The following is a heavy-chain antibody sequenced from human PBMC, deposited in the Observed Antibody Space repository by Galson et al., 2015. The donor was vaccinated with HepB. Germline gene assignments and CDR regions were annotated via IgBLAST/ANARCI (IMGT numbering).Heavy chain of an antibody. D-gene: IGHD5-12*01. J-gene: IGHJ2*01. Sequence: QSGAEVKKPGESLKISCKGSGYSFTSYWIAWVRQMPGKGLEWMGIIYPGDSDTRYSPSFQGQISISADKSISTAYLQWSSLKASDTAMYYCARRSRVATIGDWYFDVWGRGTLVTVSS. V-gene: IGHV5-51*01. CDR3: ARRSRVATIGDWYFDV. CDR1: GYSFTSYW. CDR2: IYPGDSDT.